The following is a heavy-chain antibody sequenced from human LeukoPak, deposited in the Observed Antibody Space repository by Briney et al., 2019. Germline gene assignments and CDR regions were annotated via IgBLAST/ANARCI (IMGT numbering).Heavy chain of an antibody. CDR2: FDPEDGET. CDR3: ATAREQWLVRGYYFDY. CDR1: GYTLTELS. D-gene: IGHD6-19*01. V-gene: IGHV1-24*01. Sequence: ASVKVSCKVSGYTLTELSMHWVRQAPGKGLEWMGGFDPEDGETIYAQKFQGRVTMTEDTSTDTAYMELSSLRSEDTAVYYCATAREQWLVRGYYFDYWGQGTLVTVSS. J-gene: IGHJ4*02.